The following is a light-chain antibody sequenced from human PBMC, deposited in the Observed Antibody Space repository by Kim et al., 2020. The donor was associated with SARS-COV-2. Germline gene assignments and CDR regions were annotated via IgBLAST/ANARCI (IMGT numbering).Light chain of an antibody. J-gene: IGLJ2*01. CDR1: SSNIGINV. CDR2: DNH. Sequence: GQKVAFSCSGSSSNIGINVVNWYQQLPGTAPKLLIFDNHQRPSGVPDRFSGSKSGTSASLAISGLQSEDEAEYYCATWDGSLHGVVFGGGTKVTVL. V-gene: IGLV1-44*01. CDR3: ATWDGSLHGVV.